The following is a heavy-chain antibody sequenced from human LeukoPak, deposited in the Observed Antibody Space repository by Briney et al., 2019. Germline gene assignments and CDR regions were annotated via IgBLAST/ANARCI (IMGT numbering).Heavy chain of an antibody. Sequence: GGSLRLSCAASGFTFSAYSMNWVRQAPGKGLEWVSCICSSSSYIYYADSVKGGSTISRDNPQNSLYMQMSSLRAEGTAVYYCARPPDYGYRYWYIDGAGRGSLVTVSS. D-gene: IGHD4-17*01. CDR3: ARPPDYGYRYWYIDG. CDR1: GFTFSAYS. J-gene: IGHJ2*01. V-gene: IGHV3-21*01. CDR2: ICSSSSYI.